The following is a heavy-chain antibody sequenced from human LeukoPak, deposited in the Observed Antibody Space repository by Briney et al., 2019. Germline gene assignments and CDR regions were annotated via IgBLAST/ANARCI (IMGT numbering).Heavy chain of an antibody. CDR2: IYPGDSDT. D-gene: IGHD6-19*01. Sequence: GESLKISCKGSGYSFTSYWIGWVRQMPGKGLEWMGIIYPGDSDTRYSPSFQGQVTISADKSISTAYLQWRSLKASDTAMYYCAKQFSSGWYGHDYWGQGTLVTVSS. CDR1: GYSFTSYW. J-gene: IGHJ4*02. V-gene: IGHV5-51*01. CDR3: AKQFSSGWYGHDY.